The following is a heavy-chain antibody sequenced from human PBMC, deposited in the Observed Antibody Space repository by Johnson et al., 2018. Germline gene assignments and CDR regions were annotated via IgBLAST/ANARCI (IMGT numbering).Heavy chain of an antibody. D-gene: IGHD6-19*01. V-gene: IGHV3-30*18. CDR3: ANERYTSGWHYAFNI. J-gene: IGHJ3*02. Sequence: QVQLVESGGGVVHPGRSLRLSCAASGFTFSSYGMHWVRQAPGKGLEWAAVISYDGTNKYYEDSVKGRFTISRDNSKNKLYLQMNSRRVEDAAVYYWANERYTSGWHYAFNIWGQGTLVTVSS. CDR2: ISYDGTNK. CDR1: GFTFSSYG.